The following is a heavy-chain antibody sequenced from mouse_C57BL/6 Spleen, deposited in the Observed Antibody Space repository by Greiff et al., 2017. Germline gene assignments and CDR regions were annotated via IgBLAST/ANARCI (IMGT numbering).Heavy chain of an antibody. CDR3: VRQWASYYSNYVGYWYFDV. V-gene: IGHV10-1*01. CDR2: IRSKSNNYAT. CDR1: GFSFNTYA. D-gene: IGHD2-5*01. Sequence: EVQLVESGGGLVQPKGSLKPSCAASGFSFNTYAMNWVRQAPGKGLEWVARIRSKSNNYATYYADSVKDRFTISRDDSESMLYLQMNNLKTEDTAMYYCVRQWASYYSNYVGYWYFDVWGTGTTVTVSS. J-gene: IGHJ1*03.